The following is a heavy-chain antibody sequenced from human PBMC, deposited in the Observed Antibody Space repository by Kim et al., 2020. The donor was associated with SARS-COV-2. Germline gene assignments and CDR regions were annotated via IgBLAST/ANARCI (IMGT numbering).Heavy chain of an antibody. Sequence: SETLSLTCAVSGGSISSSNWWSWVRQPPGKGLEWIGEIYHSGSTNYSPSLKSRVTISVDKSKNQFSLKLSSVTAADTAVYYCARHLFQPHWFDPWGQGTLVTISS. J-gene: IGHJ5*02. CDR2: IYHSGST. V-gene: IGHV4-4*02. CDR1: GGSISSSNW. D-gene: IGHD2-2*01. CDR3: ARHLFQPHWFDP.